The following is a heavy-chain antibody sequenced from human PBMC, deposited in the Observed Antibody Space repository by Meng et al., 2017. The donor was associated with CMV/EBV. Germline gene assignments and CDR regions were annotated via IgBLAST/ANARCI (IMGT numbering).Heavy chain of an antibody. CDR3: ARDRVAGATPDAFDI. CDR1: GYTFTSYY. Sequence: SVKVSCKASGYTFTSYYMHWVRQAPGQGLEWMGIINPSGGSTSYAQKFQGRVTMTRDTSTSTVYMELSSLRSEDTAVYYCARDRVAGATPDAFDIWGQGIMVTVSS. CDR2: INPSGGST. V-gene: IGHV1-46*01. J-gene: IGHJ3*02. D-gene: IGHD1-26*01.